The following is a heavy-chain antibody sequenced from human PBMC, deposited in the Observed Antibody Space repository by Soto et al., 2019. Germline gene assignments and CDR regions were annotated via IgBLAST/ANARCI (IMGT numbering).Heavy chain of an antibody. CDR1: GGSISSGGYY. J-gene: IGHJ6*02. V-gene: IGHV4-31*03. D-gene: IGHD5-18*01. Sequence: SSETLSLTCTVSGGSISSGGYYWSWIRQHPGKGLEWIGYIYYSGSTYYNPSLKSRVTISVDTSKNQFSLKLSSVTAADTAVYYCERDRGYTALLNTIGYYYGMDVCGQGTTVTVSS. CDR3: ERDRGYTALLNTIGYYYGMDV. CDR2: IYYSGST.